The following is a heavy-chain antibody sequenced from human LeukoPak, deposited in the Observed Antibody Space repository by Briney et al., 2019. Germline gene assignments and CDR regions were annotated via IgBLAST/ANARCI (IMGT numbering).Heavy chain of an antibody. D-gene: IGHD1-7*01. V-gene: IGHV3-23*01. Sequence: PGGSLRLSCAASGFTFSSYAMSWVRQAPGKGLEWVSAISGSGGSTYYADSVKGRFTISRDNSKNTLYLQMNSLRAEDTAVYYCAKDSVRGYLELRGGWFDPWGQGTLVTVSS. CDR2: ISGSGGST. CDR3: AKDSVRGYLELRGGWFDP. J-gene: IGHJ5*02. CDR1: GFTFSSYA.